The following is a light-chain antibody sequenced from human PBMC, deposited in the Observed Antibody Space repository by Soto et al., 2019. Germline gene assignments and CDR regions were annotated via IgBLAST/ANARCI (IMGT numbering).Light chain of an antibody. V-gene: IGLV2-14*01. CDR1: STDVGDYKY. CDR2: DVS. J-gene: IGLJ3*02. CDR3: SSYTTSTTLEV. Sequence: QSALTQPASVSGSPGQSITISCTGTSTDVGDYKYVSWFQHHPGKAPKLLIYDVSNRPSGVSNRFSGSKSGNTASLTISGLQAEDEADYYCSSYTTSTTLEVFGGGTKLTVL.